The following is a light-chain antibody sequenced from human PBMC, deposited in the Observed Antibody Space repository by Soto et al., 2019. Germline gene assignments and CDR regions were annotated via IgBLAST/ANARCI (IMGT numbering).Light chain of an antibody. V-gene: IGKV3-15*01. CDR2: DAS. Sequence: EIVLTQSPGTLSLSPGEGATLSCRASQSISSNFLAWYQQKPGQAPRLLIFDASTRATGIPARVSGSGSGTEFTLTITSLQSEDFAVYYCQQYNAWPRTFGQGTKVDIK. CDR1: QSISSNF. J-gene: IGKJ1*01. CDR3: QQYNAWPRT.